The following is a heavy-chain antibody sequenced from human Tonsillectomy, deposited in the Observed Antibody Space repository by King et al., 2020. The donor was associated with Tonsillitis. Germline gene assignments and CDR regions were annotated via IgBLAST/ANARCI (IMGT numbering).Heavy chain of an antibody. J-gene: IGHJ6*04. V-gene: IGHV4-34*01. CDR3: ARERRGRSIAAFDV. Sequence: SRVTISVDTSKNQFSLKLSSVTAADTAVYYCARERRGRSIAAFDVWGKGTTVTVSS. D-gene: IGHD6-6*01.